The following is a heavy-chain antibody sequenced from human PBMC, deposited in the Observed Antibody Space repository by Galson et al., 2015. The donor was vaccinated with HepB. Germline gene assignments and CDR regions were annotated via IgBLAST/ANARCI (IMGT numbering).Heavy chain of an antibody. CDR3: ARHDNWNDGYFDY. V-gene: IGHV4-59*08. Sequence: ETLSLTCTVSGGSISSYYWSWIRQPPGKGLEWIGYIYYSGSTNYNPSLKSRVTISVDTSKNQFSLKLSSVTAADTAVYYCARHDNWNDGYFDYWGQGTLVTVSS. D-gene: IGHD1-20*01. CDR2: IYYSGST. CDR1: GGSISSYY. J-gene: IGHJ4*02.